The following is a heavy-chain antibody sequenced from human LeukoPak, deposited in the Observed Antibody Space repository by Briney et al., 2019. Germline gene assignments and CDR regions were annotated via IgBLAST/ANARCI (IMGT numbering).Heavy chain of an antibody. CDR2: IYYSGRT. J-gene: IGHJ1*01. CDR1: GDSVSRSDSY. V-gene: IGHV4-39*01. D-gene: IGHD3-22*01. Sequence: SSETLSLXCSVSGDSVSRSDSYWDWIRQPPEKGLEWIGTIYYSGRTYYSPSLKSRVTMSVDPSNNQSSLNLRSVTAADTAVYYCARRRYYDGSGYLEWGQGTLLSVSS. CDR3: ARRRYYDGSGYLE.